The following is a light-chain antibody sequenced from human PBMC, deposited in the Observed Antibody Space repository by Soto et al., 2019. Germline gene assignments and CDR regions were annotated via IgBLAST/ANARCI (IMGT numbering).Light chain of an antibody. V-gene: IGKV1-6*01. Sequence: IQMTQSPSSLSASVGDSVTITCRTSQTVSTYLNWYQQKPGKAPELLIYAASILQSGVPSRFSGSGSGTDFTLTITSLQPEDFAIYYCLQDYTYPRTFGGGTRLEI. J-gene: IGKJ5*01. CDR2: AAS. CDR3: LQDYTYPRT. CDR1: QTVSTY.